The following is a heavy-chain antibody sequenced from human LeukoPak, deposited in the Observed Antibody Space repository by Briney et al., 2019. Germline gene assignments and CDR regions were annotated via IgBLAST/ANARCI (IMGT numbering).Heavy chain of an antibody. CDR1: GFTVSSNY. V-gene: IGHV3-66*02. CDR2: IYSGGST. J-gene: IGHJ4*02. CDR3: ARGANYDILTGYMYYFDY. D-gene: IGHD3-9*01. Sequence: GSLRLSCAASGFTVSSNYMSWVRQAPGKGLEWVSVIYSGGSTYYADSVKGRFTISRDNSKNTLYLQMNSLRAEDTAVYYCARGANYDILTGYMYYFDYWGQGTLVTVSS.